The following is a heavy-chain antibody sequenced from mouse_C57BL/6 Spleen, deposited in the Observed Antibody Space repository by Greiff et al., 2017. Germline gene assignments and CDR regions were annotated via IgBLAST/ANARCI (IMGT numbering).Heavy chain of an antibody. CDR3: TSYYSNLPWFAY. D-gene: IGHD2-5*01. CDR1: GFNIKDYY. CDR2: IDPEDGDT. V-gene: IGHV14-1*01. Sequence: EVQLQQSGAELVRPGAPVKLSCTASGFNIKDYYMHWVKQRPEQGLEWIGRIDPEDGDTEYAPKFQGKATMTADTSSNTAYLQLSSLTSEDTAVYYCTSYYSNLPWFAYWGQGTLVTVSA. J-gene: IGHJ3*01.